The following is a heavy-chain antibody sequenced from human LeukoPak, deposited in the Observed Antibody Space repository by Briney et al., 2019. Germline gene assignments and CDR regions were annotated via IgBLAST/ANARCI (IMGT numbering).Heavy chain of an antibody. D-gene: IGHD3-10*01. J-gene: IGHJ4*02. CDR1: GGSIGSRDYY. CDR3: ARHKGSYFNAQDY. V-gene: IGHV4-39*01. CDR2: IYSSGTT. Sequence: PSETLSLTCTVSGGSIGSRDYYWGWIRQPPGRTLEWIASIYSSGTTYYTPSLKSRVTISADSSKNQLSLRLTSVTAADTAVYYCARHKGSYFNAQDYWGQGTLVTVSS.